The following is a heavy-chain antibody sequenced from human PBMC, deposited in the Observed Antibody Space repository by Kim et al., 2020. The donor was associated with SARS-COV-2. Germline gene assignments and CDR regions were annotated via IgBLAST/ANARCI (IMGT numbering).Heavy chain of an antibody. D-gene: IGHD6-25*01. V-gene: IGHV1-3*01. CDR3: ARDEASASSAAY. CDR1: GYTFTSYA. Sequence: ASVKVSCKASGYTFTSYAIHWMRQAPGQRLEWMGWINAGNGNTQYSKKFQDRISITRDTSASTAYMEVRSLTSEDTAVYYCARDEASASSAAYWGQGTLV. J-gene: IGHJ4*02. CDR2: INAGNGNT.